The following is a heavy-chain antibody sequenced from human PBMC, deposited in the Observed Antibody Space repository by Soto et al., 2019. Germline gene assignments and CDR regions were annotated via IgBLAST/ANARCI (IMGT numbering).Heavy chain of an antibody. CDR1: GFTFRNYE. V-gene: IGHV3-64*01. CDR2: ISNNGAHT. J-gene: IGHJ6*03. D-gene: IGHD6-13*01. Sequence: EAQLVESGGGLVQPGWSLRLSCAASGFTFRNYEMHWVRQAPGKGLEYVSGISNNGAHTDYAKSVKGRFTISRDNSENTLYLQMGSLRAEDMDLYYCARRGYGSRWPNVYMDVWGKGTTVTVSS. CDR3: ARRGYGSRWPNVYMDV.